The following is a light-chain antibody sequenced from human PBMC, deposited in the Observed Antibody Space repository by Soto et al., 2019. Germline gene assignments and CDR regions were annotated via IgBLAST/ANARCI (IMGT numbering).Light chain of an antibody. CDR1: QSISNN. V-gene: IGKV3-15*01. CDR3: QHHADWPLI. J-gene: IGKJ4*01. CDR2: GAS. Sequence: EIVMTQSPTTLSLSPGERATLSCRASQSISNNFAWYQQKPGQAPRLLMYGASTRATGIPGRFSGSGSGTEFNLTITSLQSEDFAVYYCQHHADWPLIFGGGTKVEIK.